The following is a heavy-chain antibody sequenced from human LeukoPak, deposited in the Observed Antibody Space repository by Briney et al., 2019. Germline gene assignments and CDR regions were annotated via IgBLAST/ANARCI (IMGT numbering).Heavy chain of an antibody. J-gene: IGHJ1*01. CDR3: AREATTEALSSGYYAEYFQH. CDR1: GFTFSDYY. Sequence: GGSLRLSCAASGFTFSDYYMSWIRQAPGKGLEWVSYISSSGSTIYYADSVKGRFTISRDNAKNSLYLQMNSLRAEDTAVYYCAREATTEALSSGYYAEYFQHWGQGTLVTVSS. V-gene: IGHV3-11*01. CDR2: ISSSGSTI. D-gene: IGHD3-22*01.